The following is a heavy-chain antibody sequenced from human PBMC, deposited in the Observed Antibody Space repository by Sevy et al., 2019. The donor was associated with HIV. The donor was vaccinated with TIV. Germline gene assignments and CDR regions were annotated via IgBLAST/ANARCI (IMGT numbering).Heavy chain of an antibody. CDR3: ARLPTGLQSFNYLLSTYFDS. D-gene: IGHD3-9*01. J-gene: IGHJ4*02. CDR1: GFDFNHHW. V-gene: IGHV3-7*01. Sequence: GESLKISCAASGFDFNHHWMSWVRQAPQKGLEWVANIKQDGSETYYVDSLEGRFTNSRDNAKNSLSLQINDLRAEDTAVYYCARLPTGLQSFNYLLSTYFDSWGQGTLVTVSS. CDR2: IKQDGSET.